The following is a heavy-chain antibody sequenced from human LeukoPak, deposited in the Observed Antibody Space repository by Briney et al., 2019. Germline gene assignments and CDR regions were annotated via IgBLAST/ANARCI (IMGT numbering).Heavy chain of an antibody. CDR2: INPNSGGT. V-gene: IGHV1-2*04. J-gene: IGHJ2*01. CDR1: GYTFTGYY. D-gene: IGHD6-13*01. CDR3: ARIAAAGPEAPDWYFDL. Sequence: GASVKVSCKASGYTFTGYYMHWVRQAPGQGLEWMGWINPNSGGTNYAQKFQGWVTMTRDTSISTAYMELSRLRSEDTAVYYCARIAAAGPEAPDWYFDLWGRGTLVTVSS.